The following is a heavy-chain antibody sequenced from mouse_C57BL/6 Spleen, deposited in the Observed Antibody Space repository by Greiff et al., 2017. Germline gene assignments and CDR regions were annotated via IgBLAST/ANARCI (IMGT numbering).Heavy chain of an antibody. V-gene: IGHV5-17*01. CDR2: ISSGSSTI. CDR1: GFTFSDYG. Sequence: DVQLVESGGGLVKPGGSLKLSCAASGFTFSDYGMHWVRQAPEKGLEWVAYISSGSSTIYYADTVKGRFTISRDNAENTLFLQMTRLRSEDTAMYYCARRAYGSSPYWYFDVWGTGTTVTVSS. J-gene: IGHJ1*03. CDR3: ARRAYGSSPYWYFDV. D-gene: IGHD1-1*01.